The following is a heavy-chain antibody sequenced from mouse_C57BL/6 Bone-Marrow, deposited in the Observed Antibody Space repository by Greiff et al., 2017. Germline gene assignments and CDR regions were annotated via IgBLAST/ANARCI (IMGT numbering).Heavy chain of an antibody. CDR3: ARGRPRRPGFAC. J-gene: IGHJ3*01. CDR2: IDPSDSYT. V-gene: IGHV1-69*01. D-gene: IGHD1-2*01. Sequence: QVQLQQPGAELVMPGASVKLSCKASGYTFTSYWMHWVKQRPGQGLEWIGEIDPSDSYTNYNQKFKGKSTLTVDKSSSPAYMQLSSLTSEDSAVYYCARGRPRRPGFACWGQGTLVTVSA. CDR1: GYTFTSYW.